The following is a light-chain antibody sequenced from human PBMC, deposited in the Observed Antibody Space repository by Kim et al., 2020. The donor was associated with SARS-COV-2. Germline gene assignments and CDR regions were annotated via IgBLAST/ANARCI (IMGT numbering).Light chain of an antibody. Sequence: ASVGDRVTITFRASQSISTYLNWYQQKPGKAPSLLIFAASSLQSGVPSRFSGGGSGTDFTLTISSLQPEDFATYYCQQSYMTPLTFGGGTKVEIK. CDR1: QSISTY. V-gene: IGKV1-39*01. CDR2: AAS. CDR3: QQSYMTPLT. J-gene: IGKJ4*01.